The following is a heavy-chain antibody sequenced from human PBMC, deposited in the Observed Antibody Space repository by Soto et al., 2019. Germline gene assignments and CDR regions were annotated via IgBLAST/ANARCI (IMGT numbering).Heavy chain of an antibody. CDR2: INAGNGNT. Sequence: ASVKVSCKASGYTFTSYAMHWVRQAPGQRLEWMGWINAGNGNTKYSQKFQGRVTITRDTSASTAYMELSSLRSEDTAVYYCARENYYGSGSYYKVVPNYYYYYMDVWGKGTTVTVSS. CDR1: GYTFTSYA. D-gene: IGHD3-10*01. J-gene: IGHJ6*03. V-gene: IGHV1-3*01. CDR3: ARENYYGSGSYYKVVPNYYYYYMDV.